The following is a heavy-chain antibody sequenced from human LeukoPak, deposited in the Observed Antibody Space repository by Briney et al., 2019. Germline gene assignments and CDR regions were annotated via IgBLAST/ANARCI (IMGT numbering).Heavy chain of an antibody. D-gene: IGHD2-15*01. Sequence: GGSLRLSCTASGFTFSNYGMHWVRQAPGRGLEWVAVISYDGSNKYYADSVKGRFTISRDNSKNTLYLQMNSLRAEDTAVYYCARDGPDCSGGSCYSSGYFDYWGQGTLVTVSS. CDR3: ARDGPDCSGGSCYSSGYFDY. CDR1: GFTFSNYG. V-gene: IGHV3-30*03. J-gene: IGHJ4*02. CDR2: ISYDGSNK.